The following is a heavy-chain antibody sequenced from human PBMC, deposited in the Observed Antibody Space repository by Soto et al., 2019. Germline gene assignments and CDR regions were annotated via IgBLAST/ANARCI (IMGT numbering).Heavy chain of an antibody. D-gene: IGHD2-2*01. Sequence: VQLMESGGGVVQPGRSLRLSCEASGFIFSRSGMHWIRQAPGKGLEWVAVISHDGSKIYYADSVKGRFTISRDNSRSTLYLQMNSLRTDDTAVYYCAWWGGGDSTSLDYWGQGALVTVSS. CDR1: GFIFSRSG. CDR3: AWWGGGDSTSLDY. CDR2: ISHDGSKI. V-gene: IGHV3-30*03. J-gene: IGHJ4*02.